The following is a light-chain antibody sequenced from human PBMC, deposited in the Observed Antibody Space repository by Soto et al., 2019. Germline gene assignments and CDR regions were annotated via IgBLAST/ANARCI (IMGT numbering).Light chain of an antibody. J-gene: IGLJ3*02. CDR3: QTWVTGPPWV. V-gene: IGLV4-69*01. Sequence: QPVLTQSPSASASLGASVKLTCTLSSGHSTYAIAWHQQQPEKAPRYLMKLNNDGSHTKGDGIPDRFSGSSSGAERYLTISSLQSEDEADYYCQTWVTGPPWVFGGGTKLTVL. CDR1: SGHSTYA. CDR2: LNNDGSH.